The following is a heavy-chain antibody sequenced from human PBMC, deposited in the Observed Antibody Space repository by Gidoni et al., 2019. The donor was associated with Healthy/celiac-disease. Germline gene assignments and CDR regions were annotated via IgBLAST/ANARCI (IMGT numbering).Heavy chain of an antibody. CDR3: ARVRRSYDILTGDAFDI. CDR2: ISYDGSNK. J-gene: IGHJ3*02. Sequence: QVQLVESGGGVVQPGRSLRLSCAASGFTFSSSAMHWVRQAPGKGLEWLAVISYDGSNKYYADSVKGRFTISRDNSKNTLYLQMNSLRAEDTAVYYCARVRRSYDILTGDAFDIWGQGTMVTVSS. CDR1: GFTFSSSA. D-gene: IGHD3-9*01. V-gene: IGHV3-30-3*01.